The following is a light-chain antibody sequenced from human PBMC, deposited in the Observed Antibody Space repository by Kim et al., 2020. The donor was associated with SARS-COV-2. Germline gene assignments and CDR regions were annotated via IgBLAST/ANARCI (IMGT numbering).Light chain of an antibody. Sequence: QSALTQPRSVSGSPGQSVTISCTGTSSDVGGYNYVYWYQQHPGKAPKLMIYDVSKRPSGVPDRFSGSKSGNTASLTISGLQAEDEADYYCCSYAGSYTGVFGGGTQLTVL. CDR1: SSDVGGYNY. CDR2: DVS. J-gene: IGLJ2*01. CDR3: CSYAGSYTGV. V-gene: IGLV2-11*01.